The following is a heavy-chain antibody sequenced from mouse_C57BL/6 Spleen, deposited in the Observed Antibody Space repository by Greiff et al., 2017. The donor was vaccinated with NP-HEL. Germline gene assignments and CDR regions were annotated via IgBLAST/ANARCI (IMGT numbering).Heavy chain of an antibody. CDR2: IWGVGST. CDR1: GFSLTSYG. CDR3: ASDRGWDKFAY. Sequence: VMLVESGPGLVAPSQSLSITCTVSGFSLTSYGVDWVRQSPGKGLEWLGVIWGVGSTNYNSALKSRLSISKDNSKSQVFLKMNSLQTDDTAMYYCASDRGWDKFAYWGQGTLVTVSA. V-gene: IGHV2-6*01. D-gene: IGHD4-1*01. J-gene: IGHJ3*01.